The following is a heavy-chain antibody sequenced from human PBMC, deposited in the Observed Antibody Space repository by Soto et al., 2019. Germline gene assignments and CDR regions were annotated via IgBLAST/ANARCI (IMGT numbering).Heavy chain of an antibody. D-gene: IGHD3-10*01. J-gene: IGHJ3*02. CDR2: ISAYNGNT. V-gene: IGHV1-18*01. CDR3: ARDFCDNQWFEEYVAAFDI. Sequence: QVQLVQSGAEVKKPGASVKVSCKASGYTFTSYGISWVRQAPGQGLEWMGWISAYNGNTNYAQKLQGRVTMTTDTSSSPDHKELRSLRSDDTAVYYCARDFCDNQWFEEYVAAFDIWGQRTIVTGSS. CDR1: GYTFTSYG.